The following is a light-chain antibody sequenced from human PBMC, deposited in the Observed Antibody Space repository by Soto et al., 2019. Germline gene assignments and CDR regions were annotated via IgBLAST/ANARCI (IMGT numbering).Light chain of an antibody. V-gene: IGLV2-14*01. CDR1: SSDNGYYKY. CDR2: EVN. J-gene: IGLJ2*01. CDR3: SSHTSTNSLV. Sequence: QSVLTQPASVSGSPGQSITISCSGTSSDNGYYKYVSWYQQFPGKAPQLVIYEVNNRPSGVSNRFSGSKSGNTASLTISGVQTEDEAHYFCSSHTSTNSLVFGGGTKLTVL.